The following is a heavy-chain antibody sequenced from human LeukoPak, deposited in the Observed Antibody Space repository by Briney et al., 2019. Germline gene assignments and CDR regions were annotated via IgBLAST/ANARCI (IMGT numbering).Heavy chain of an antibody. CDR3: AREFGHNRWYFDY. V-gene: IGHV3-23*01. Sequence: GGSLRLSCAASGFTFSSYAMSWVRQAPGKGLEWVSAISGSGGSTYYADSVKGRFTISRDNSLNTLHLQMNSLKTEDTAVYYCAREFGHNRWYFDYWGQGALVTVSS. J-gene: IGHJ4*02. D-gene: IGHD5-24*01. CDR1: GFTFSSYA. CDR2: ISGSGGST.